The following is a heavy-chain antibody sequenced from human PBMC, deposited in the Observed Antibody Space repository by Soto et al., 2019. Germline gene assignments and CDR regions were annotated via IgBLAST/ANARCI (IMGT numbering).Heavy chain of an antibody. Sequence: TSETLSLTSAVSGMSISSNVWWSWVRQSPGKGLEWIAEIYHSGGITYNPSLKSRVTISVHKAGNPFSLKMTPVTDADTAMYYCRRLVRVVVNESVHWTFGLLGRGTLVTLSS. CDR2: IYHSGGI. CDR3: RRLVRVVVNESVHWTFGL. CDR1: GMSISSNVW. J-gene: IGHJ2*01. D-gene: IGHD3-10*02. V-gene: IGHV4-4*02.